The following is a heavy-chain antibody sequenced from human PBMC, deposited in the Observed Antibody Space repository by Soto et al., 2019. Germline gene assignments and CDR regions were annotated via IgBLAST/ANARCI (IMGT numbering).Heavy chain of an antibody. CDR2: MNPNSGNT. J-gene: IGHJ4*02. D-gene: IGHD2-15*01. Sequence: GASVKVSCKASGYTFTSYDIYWVRQATGQGLEWMGWMNPNSGNTGYAQKFQGRVTMTRNTSISTAYMELSSLRSEDTAVYYCARGRVVVAATHPDYWGQGTLVTVSS. V-gene: IGHV1-8*01. CDR1: GYTFTSYD. CDR3: ARGRVVVAATHPDY.